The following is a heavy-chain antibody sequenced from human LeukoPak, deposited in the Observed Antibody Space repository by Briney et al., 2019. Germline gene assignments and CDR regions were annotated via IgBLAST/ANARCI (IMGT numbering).Heavy chain of an antibody. CDR1: TGSISSYY. J-gene: IGHJ4*02. CDR2: IYYSGST. Sequence: SETLSLNGTVSTGSISSYYWSWLRHPPGKELEWIGNIYYSGSTDYNPSLKSRVTISLDMSKNQFSLKMTSVTAADTAVYFCARGRRSAGFSARYYFDSWGQGTLVPVSS. CDR3: ARGRRSAGFSARYYFDS. V-gene: IGHV4-59*01. D-gene: IGHD3-16*01.